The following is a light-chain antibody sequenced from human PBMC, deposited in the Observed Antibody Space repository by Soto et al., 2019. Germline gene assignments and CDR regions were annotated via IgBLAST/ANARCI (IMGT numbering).Light chain of an antibody. CDR2: DAS. Sequence: EVVMTQSPATLSVSPGERVTFSCRASQSVTTNLAWYQHKPGQSPRLLISDASTGASGIPPRFSGSGSGTEFTLTIDSLPSADFAVYSCQQYHRWTVPVGGGTSVDI. CDR1: QSVTTN. J-gene: IGKJ4*01. CDR3: QQYHRWTVP. V-gene: IGKV3-15*01.